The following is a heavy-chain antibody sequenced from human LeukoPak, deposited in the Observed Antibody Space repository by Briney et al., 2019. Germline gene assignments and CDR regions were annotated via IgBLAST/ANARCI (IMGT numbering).Heavy chain of an antibody. CDR2: IQPNSGKT. D-gene: IGHD4-23*01. CDR3: ARGHYGGNRYFDI. J-gene: IGHJ4*02. CDR1: GHTFRSYE. Sequence: ASVKVSCKASGHTFRSYEINWVRQAPGQGREWVGWIQPNSGKTGYAQKFQGRVTMTRDTSTETAFMELSSLKFDDTAIFYCARGHYGGNRYFDIWGQGTLVTVSS. V-gene: IGHV1-8*01.